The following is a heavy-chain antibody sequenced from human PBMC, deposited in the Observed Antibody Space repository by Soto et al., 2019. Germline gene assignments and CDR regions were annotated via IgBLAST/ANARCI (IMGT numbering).Heavy chain of an antibody. CDR2: IDPGSGNA. V-gene: IGHV1-3*01. CDR3: TRDLNGGNPFDY. CDR1: GYTLTNYA. Sequence: QVQLVQSGAEVKKPGASVRFSCKPSGYTLTNYAIHWVRQAAGQRLDWLGWIDPGSGNARYSQKLQGRITLSRDNSASTFYMDLTSLTYEDTAVYFCTRDLNGGNPFDYWGQVTLVTVSS. D-gene: IGHD2-8*01. J-gene: IGHJ4*02.